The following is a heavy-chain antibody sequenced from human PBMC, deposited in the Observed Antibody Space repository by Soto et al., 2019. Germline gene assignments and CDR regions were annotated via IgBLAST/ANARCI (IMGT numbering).Heavy chain of an antibody. J-gene: IGHJ4*02. CDR3: AKGLRYFDWLDY. Sequence: QVQLVESGGGVVQPGRSLRLSCAASGFTFSSYGMHWVRQAPGKGREWVAVISYDGSNKYYADSVKGRFTISRDNSKNTLYLQMIILRAEDTAVYYCAKGLRYFDWLDYLGQGTLVPVSS. V-gene: IGHV3-30*18. CDR1: GFTFSSYG. CDR2: ISYDGSNK. D-gene: IGHD3-9*01.